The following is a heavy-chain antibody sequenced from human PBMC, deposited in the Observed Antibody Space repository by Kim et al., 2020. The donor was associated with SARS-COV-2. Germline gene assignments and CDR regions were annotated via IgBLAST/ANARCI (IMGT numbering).Heavy chain of an antibody. D-gene: IGHD6-19*01. CDR3: ARDGAPGSGWGDP. CDR1: GGTFSSYT. Sequence: SVKVSCKASGGTFSSYTISWVRQAPGQGLEWMGRIIPILGIANYAQKFQGRVTITADKSTSTAYMELSSLRSEDTAVYYCARDGAPGSGWGDPWGQGTLVTVSS. CDR2: IIPILGIA. V-gene: IGHV1-69*04. J-gene: IGHJ5*02.